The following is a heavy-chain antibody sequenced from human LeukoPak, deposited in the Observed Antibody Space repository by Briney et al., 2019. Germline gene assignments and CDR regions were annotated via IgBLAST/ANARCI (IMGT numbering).Heavy chain of an antibody. CDR3: AREDTIFGVVIIPGIDY. J-gene: IGHJ4*02. V-gene: IGHV3-7*01. D-gene: IGHD3-3*01. CDR2: IKQDGSEK. Sequence: GGSLRLSCAASGFTFSSYWMSWVRQAPGKGLEWVANIKQDGSEKYYVDSVKGRFTISRDNAKNSLYLQMNSLRAEDTAVYYCAREDTIFGVVIIPGIDYWGQGTLVTVSS. CDR1: GFTFSSYW.